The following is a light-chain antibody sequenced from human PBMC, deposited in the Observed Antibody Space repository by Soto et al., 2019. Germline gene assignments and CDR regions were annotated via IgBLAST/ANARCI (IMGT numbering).Light chain of an antibody. CDR3: GTWDSSLSAGV. Sequence: QSVLTQPPSASAAPGQKVTISCSGSSSNIGNNYVSWYQQLQGTAPKLLIYDNNKRPSGIPDRFSGSKSGTSATLGITGLQTGDEADYYCGTWDSSLSAGVFGGGTKVTVL. CDR1: SSNIGNNY. J-gene: IGLJ2*01. CDR2: DNN. V-gene: IGLV1-51*01.